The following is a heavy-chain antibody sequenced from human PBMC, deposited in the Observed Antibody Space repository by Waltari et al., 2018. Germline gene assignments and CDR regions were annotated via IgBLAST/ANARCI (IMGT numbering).Heavy chain of an antibody. V-gene: IGHV4-39*07. CDR3: ARGVGATNYYYYYYMDV. CDR1: GGSISSSSYY. CDR2: IYYSGST. Sequence: QLQLQESGPGLVKPSETLSLTCTVSGGSISSSSYYWGWIRQPPGKGLEWIGSIYYSGSTYYNPSLKSRVTISVDTSKNQFSLKLSSVTAADTAVYYCARGVGATNYYYYYYMDVWGKGTTVTVSS. D-gene: IGHD1-26*01. J-gene: IGHJ6*03.